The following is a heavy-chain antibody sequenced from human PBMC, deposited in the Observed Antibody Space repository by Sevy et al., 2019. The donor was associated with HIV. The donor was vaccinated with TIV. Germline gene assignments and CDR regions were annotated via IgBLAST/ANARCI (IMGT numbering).Heavy chain of an antibody. Sequence: GGSLRLSCAASGFTFSSYGMHWVRQAPGKGLEWVAVIWYDGSNKYYADSVKGRFTISRDNSKNTLYLQMNSLRAEDTAVSYCARDNMIVVELDYYYGMDVWGQGTTVTVSS. CDR2: IWYDGSNK. CDR3: ARDNMIVVELDYYYGMDV. CDR1: GFTFSSYG. V-gene: IGHV3-33*01. J-gene: IGHJ6*02. D-gene: IGHD3-22*01.